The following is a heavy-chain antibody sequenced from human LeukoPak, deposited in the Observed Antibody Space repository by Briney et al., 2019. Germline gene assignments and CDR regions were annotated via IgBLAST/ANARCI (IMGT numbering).Heavy chain of an antibody. Sequence: SETLSLTCAVYGGSFSGYYWSWIRQPPGKGLEWIGEINHSGSTNYNPSLKSRVAISVDTSKNQFSLKLSSVTAADTAVYYCARGKRIAARRRSAWFDPWGQGTLVTVSS. CDR2: INHSGST. J-gene: IGHJ5*02. V-gene: IGHV4-34*01. D-gene: IGHD6-6*01. CDR3: ARGKRIAARRRSAWFDP. CDR1: GGSFSGYY.